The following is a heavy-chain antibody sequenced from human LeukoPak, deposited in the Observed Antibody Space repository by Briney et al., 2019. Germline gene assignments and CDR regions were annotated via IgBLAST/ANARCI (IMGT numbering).Heavy chain of an antibody. CDR2: IYSSGST. V-gene: IGHV4-61*02. CDR1: GGSISSGSYY. CDR3: ARDLLHRGYAFDI. D-gene: IGHD5-12*01. J-gene: IGHJ3*02. Sequence: SETLSLTCTVSGGSISSGSYYWGWIRQPAGKGLEWIGRIYSSGSTNYNPSLKSRVTMSVDTSRNQFSLNLTSVTAADTAIYYCARDLLHRGYAFDIWGQGTMVTVSS.